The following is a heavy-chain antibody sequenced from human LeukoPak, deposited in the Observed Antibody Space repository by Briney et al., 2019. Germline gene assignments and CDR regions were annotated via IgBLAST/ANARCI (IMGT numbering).Heavy chain of an antibody. Sequence: GGSLRLSCAASGFTFNRYEMNWVRQAPGKGLEWVSYISGSGSTIYYADSVKGRFTISRDNAKNSLYLQMNSLRAEDTAVYYYARGDGGYYYGMDVWGRGTTVTVSS. CDR1: GFTFNRYE. J-gene: IGHJ6*02. CDR3: ARGDGGYYYGMDV. CDR2: ISGSGSTI. V-gene: IGHV3-48*03. D-gene: IGHD5-24*01.